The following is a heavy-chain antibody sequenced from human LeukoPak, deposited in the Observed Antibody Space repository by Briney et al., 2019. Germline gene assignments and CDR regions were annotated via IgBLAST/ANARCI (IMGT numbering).Heavy chain of an antibody. Sequence: PSETLSLTCTVSGGSISSRTYYWGWIRQPPGKGLEWIGSSYYSGSTYYNPSLKSRVTISVDTSKNQFSLKLRSVTAADTAVYYRARLADCSSTRCHDYWGQGTLVTVSS. J-gene: IGHJ4*02. D-gene: IGHD2-2*01. CDR2: SYYSGST. V-gene: IGHV4-39*01. CDR1: GGSISSRTYY. CDR3: ARLADCSSTRCHDY.